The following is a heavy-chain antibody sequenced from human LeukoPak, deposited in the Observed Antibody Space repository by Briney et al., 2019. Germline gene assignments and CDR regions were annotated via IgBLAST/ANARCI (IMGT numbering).Heavy chain of an antibody. D-gene: IGHD4-17*01. CDR1: GGTFSSYA. CDR3: ARSPYGDYVPDY. CDR2: IIPIFGTA. V-gene: IGHV1-69*13. Sequence: SVKVSCKASGGTFSSYAISWVRQAPGQGLEWMGGIIPIFGTANYAQKFQGRVTITADESTSTAYMELSSLRSEDTAVYYCARSPYGDYVPDYWGQGTLVTVSS. J-gene: IGHJ4*02.